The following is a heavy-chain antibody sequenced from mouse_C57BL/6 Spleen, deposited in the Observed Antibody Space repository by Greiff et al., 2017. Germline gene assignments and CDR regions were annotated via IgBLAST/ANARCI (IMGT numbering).Heavy chain of an antibody. CDR1: GYTFTSYW. Sequence: EVQLQQSGTVLARPGASVKMSCKTSGYTFTSYWMHWVKQGPGQGLEWIGAIYPGNSDTSYNQKFKGKANMTAVTAASTAYMELSSLTNEDSAVYDCTISRVDRTTVVAPGYWGQGTTLTVSS. CDR2: IYPGNSDT. V-gene: IGHV1-5*01. J-gene: IGHJ2*01. D-gene: IGHD1-1*01. CDR3: TISRVDRTTVVAPGY.